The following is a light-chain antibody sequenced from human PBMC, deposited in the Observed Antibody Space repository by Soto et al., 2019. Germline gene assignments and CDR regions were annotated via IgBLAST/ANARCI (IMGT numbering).Light chain of an antibody. J-gene: IGLJ1*01. CDR3: QSSDSSLNV. CDR2: GNS. V-gene: IGLV1-40*01. CDR1: SSNIGAGYD. Sequence: QSVLTQPPSVSGAPGQRVTISCTGSSSNIGAGYDVHWCQQLPGTAPKLLIYGNSNRPSGVPDRFSGSKSGTSASLAITGLQAEDEADYYCQSSDSSLNVFGTGTKLTVL.